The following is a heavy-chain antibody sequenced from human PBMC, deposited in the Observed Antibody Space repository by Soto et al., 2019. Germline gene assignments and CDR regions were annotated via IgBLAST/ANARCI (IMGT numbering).Heavy chain of an antibody. CDR2: IYYSGST. J-gene: IGHJ3*02. D-gene: IGHD3-22*01. Sequence: SETLSLTCTVSGASISSYNWTWIRQPPGKGLEWIGNIYYSGSTNYNPSLWSRVSISVDTSKNQFSLKLSSVTAADTAVYYCARGGFYDSSGYAFDIWGQGTMVTVSS. V-gene: IGHV4-59*01. CDR3: ARGGFYDSSGYAFDI. CDR1: GASISSYN.